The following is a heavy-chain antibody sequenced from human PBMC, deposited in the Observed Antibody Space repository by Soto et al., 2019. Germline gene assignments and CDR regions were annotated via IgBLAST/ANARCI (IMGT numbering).Heavy chain of an antibody. CDR3: ASTYSSQTFDY. J-gene: IGHJ4*02. CDR1: GFTFSSYA. V-gene: IGHV3-30-3*01. CDR2: ISYDGSNK. Sequence: QVQLVESGGGVVQPGRSLRLSCAASGFTFSSYAMHWVRQAPGKGLEWVAVISYDGSNKYYADSVKGRFTISRDNSKNTLYLQMNSLRAEDTAVYYCASTYSSQTFDYWGQGTLVTVSS. D-gene: IGHD6-13*01.